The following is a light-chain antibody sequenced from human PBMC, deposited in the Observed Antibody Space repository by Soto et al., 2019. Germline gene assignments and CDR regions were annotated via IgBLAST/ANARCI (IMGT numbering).Light chain of an antibody. V-gene: IGLV2-14*03. CDR1: SSDVGGYNY. CDR2: GVT. Sequence: QSALTQPASVSGPPGQSITISCTGTSSDVGGYNYVSWYQQYPGKAPKLIIYGVTNRPSGVSNRFSASKFGNTASLTISGLQDEDEADYYCSSYTGSSTVLFGGGTQLTVL. CDR3: SSYTGSSTVL. J-gene: IGLJ2*01.